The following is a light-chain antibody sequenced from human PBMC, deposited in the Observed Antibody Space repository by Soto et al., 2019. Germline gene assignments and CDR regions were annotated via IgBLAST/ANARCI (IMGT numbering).Light chain of an antibody. CDR3: QHYDTCCT. J-gene: IGKJ1*01. V-gene: IGKV1-5*01. CDR1: QRLSTG. Sequence: DIQMTQSPSTLSASVGDRVTITCRASQRLSTGLAWYQQKPGKAPKLLIYEASSLQSGVPSRFSGSGSGTEFTLTTSSPKHDDFATYYCQHYDTCCTVGQGTKVDSK. CDR2: EAS.